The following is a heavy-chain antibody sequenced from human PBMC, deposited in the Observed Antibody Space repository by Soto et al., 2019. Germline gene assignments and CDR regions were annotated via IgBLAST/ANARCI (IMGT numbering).Heavy chain of an antibody. CDR3: ARRGPGTYFDY. V-gene: IGHV3-23*01. Sequence: EVQLLESGGGLVQPWGSLRLSCAASGFTFSSYAMRWVRQAPGKGLEWVSAVSGSGGSTYYADSVKCRFTISRDNSKNTLYLQMNSLRAEDTAVYYCARRGPGTYFDYWGQGTLVTVSS. J-gene: IGHJ4*02. CDR1: GFTFSSYA. CDR2: VSGSGGST. D-gene: IGHD6-13*01.